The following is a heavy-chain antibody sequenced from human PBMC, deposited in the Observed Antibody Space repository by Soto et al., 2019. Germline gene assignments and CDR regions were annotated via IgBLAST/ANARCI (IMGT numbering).Heavy chain of an antibody. J-gene: IGHJ5*02. V-gene: IGHV1-69*02. CDR3: ARASRGYSRGWAWFDP. D-gene: IGHD6-19*01. CDR1: GGTFSSYT. CDR2: IIPILGIA. Sequence: QVQLVQAGAEVKKPESSVKVSCKASGGTFSSYTISWVRQAPGQGLEWMGRIIPILGIANYAPTFQGRVTITADQSTSTAYMELSSLRSEDTAVYYCARASRGYSRGWAWFDPCGQGTLVTVS.